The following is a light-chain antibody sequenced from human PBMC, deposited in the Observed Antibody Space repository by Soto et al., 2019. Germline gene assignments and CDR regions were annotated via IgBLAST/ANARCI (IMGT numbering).Light chain of an antibody. CDR2: NVY. CDR3: SSYTVSRTYV. J-gene: IGLJ1*01. V-gene: IGLV2-14*03. CDR1: SSDVGAFNY. Sequence: QSALTQPASVSGSPGQAITISCSGTSSDVGAFNYVSWYQQHPGKAPKLMIYNVYDRPSGVSYRFSGSKYGNTASLTISGLQGEDEADYYCSSYTVSRTYVFGTGTKLTVL.